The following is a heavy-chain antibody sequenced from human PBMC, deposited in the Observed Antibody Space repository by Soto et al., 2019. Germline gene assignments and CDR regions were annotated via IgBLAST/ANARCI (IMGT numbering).Heavy chain of an antibody. J-gene: IGHJ6*02. Sequence: QLQLQESGPGLVKPSQTLSLTCAVSGASISRGGSSWSWIRQAPGTGLEWIGYIYHNGITNYNPSLKSRVTISVDKSQNQFSLSLNFVTAADTAVYYCARGLAVRGSYGLDVWGQGTTATVSS. CDR1: GASISRGGSS. CDR3: ARGLAVRGSYGLDV. V-gene: IGHV4-30-2*01. CDR2: IYHNGIT. D-gene: IGHD3-10*01.